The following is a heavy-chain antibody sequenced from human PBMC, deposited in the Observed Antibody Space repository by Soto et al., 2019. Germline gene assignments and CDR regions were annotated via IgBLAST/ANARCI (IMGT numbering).Heavy chain of an antibody. CDR1: GFTFRSYG. CDR3: AIPRSSLAWPPFDP. Sequence: QVKLVESGGGVVQSGRSRRLSCAASGFTFRSYGMHWVRQSPGKGLEWVAVIKSDGRNTDYADSVKGRFFISRDNTRNMLYLQMNSLRADDTAVYYCAIPRSSLAWPPFDPWGQGTLVTVSS. D-gene: IGHD3-3*01. V-gene: IGHV3-30*03. CDR2: IKSDGRNT. J-gene: IGHJ5*02.